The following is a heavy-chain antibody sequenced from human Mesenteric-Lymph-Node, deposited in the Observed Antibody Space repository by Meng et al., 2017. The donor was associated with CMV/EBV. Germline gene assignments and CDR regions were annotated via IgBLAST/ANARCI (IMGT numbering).Heavy chain of an antibody. J-gene: IGHJ1*01. D-gene: IGHD2-15*01. CDR2: ISASGGST. CDR1: GITFGSYG. V-gene: IGHV3-23*01. CDR3: ARDVMVASALEYSQH. Sequence: GGSLRLSCAASGITFGSYGMTWVRQAPGKGLEWVSVISASGGSTYYADSVKGRFTVSRDNSKNTLYLEMNGLRAEDAAIYYCARDVMVASALEYSQHWGQGTLVTVSS.